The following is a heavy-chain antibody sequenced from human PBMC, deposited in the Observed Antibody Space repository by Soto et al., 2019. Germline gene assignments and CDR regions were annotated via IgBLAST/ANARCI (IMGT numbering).Heavy chain of an antibody. CDR3: ARAYGYYFDY. D-gene: IGHD4-17*01. CDR1: GGSISSYY. J-gene: IGHJ4*02. Sequence: TETLSVTWTVSGGSISSYYCRWILQPPGKGLEWIGYIYYSGSTNYNPSLKSRVTISVDTSKNQFSLKLSSVTAADTAVYYCARAYGYYFDYWGQGTLVTVSS. CDR2: IYYSGST. V-gene: IGHV4-59*01.